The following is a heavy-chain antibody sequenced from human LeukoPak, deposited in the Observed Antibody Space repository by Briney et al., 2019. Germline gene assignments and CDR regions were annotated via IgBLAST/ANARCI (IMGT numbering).Heavy chain of an antibody. CDR1: GGSISSYY. J-gene: IGHJ4*02. CDR3: ARSALKMYYFDY. V-gene: IGHV4-59*08. Sequence: KTSETLSLTCTVSGGSISSYYWSWIRQPPGKGLEWIGYIYYSGSTNYNPSLKSRVTISVDTSKNQFSLKLSSVTAADTAVYYCARSALKMYYFDYWGQGTLVTVSS. CDR2: IYYSGST.